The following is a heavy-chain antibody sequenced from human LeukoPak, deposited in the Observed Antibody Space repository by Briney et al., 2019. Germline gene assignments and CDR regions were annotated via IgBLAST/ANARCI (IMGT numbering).Heavy chain of an antibody. J-gene: IGHJ5*02. CDR3: ARDRRGSNLPNWFDP. Sequence: XSEXXSLTCTVSGGSISXYYWSWXRXPAGKGLEWIGRIYTSGSTNYNPSLKSRVTMSVDTSKNQFSLKLSSVTAADTAVYYCARDRRGSNLPNWFDPWGQGTLVTVSS. CDR1: GGSISXYY. CDR2: IYTSGST. V-gene: IGHV4-4*07. D-gene: IGHD6-25*01.